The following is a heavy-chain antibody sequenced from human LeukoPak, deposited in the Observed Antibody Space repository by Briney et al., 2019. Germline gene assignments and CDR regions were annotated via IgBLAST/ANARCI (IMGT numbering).Heavy chain of an antibody. CDR1: GFTFSSYA. Sequence: GGSLRLSGAASGFTFSSYAMSWVRQAPGKGLEWVSAISGSGGSTYYADSVKGRFTISRDNSKNTLYLQMNSLRAEDTAVYYCAKDLAVAVDGYFDYWGQGTLVTVSS. CDR2: ISGSGGST. J-gene: IGHJ4*02. CDR3: AKDLAVAVDGYFDY. D-gene: IGHD6-19*01. V-gene: IGHV3-23*01.